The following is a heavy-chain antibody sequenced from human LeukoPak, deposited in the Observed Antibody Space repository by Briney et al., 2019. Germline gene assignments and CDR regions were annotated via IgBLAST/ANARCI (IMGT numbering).Heavy chain of an antibody. CDR3: ARDPLGGQLLQDNWFDP. Sequence: PGGSPRLSCAASGFTFSSYWMSWVRQAPGKGLEWVANINQDGSEKYYVDSVKGRFTISRDNAKNSLYLQMNSLRAEDTAVYYCARDPLGGQLLQDNWFDPWGQGTLVTVSS. V-gene: IGHV3-7*01. D-gene: IGHD2-2*01. CDR2: INQDGSEK. J-gene: IGHJ5*02. CDR1: GFTFSSYW.